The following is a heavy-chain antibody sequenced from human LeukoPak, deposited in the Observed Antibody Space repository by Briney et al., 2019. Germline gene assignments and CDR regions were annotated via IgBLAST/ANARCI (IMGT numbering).Heavy chain of an antibody. V-gene: IGHV3-33*01. CDR1: GFTFSSYG. CDR2: IWYDGSNK. D-gene: IGHD5-12*01. CDR3: ARDRLRYHNWFDP. Sequence: GGSLRLSCAASGFTFSSYGMHWVRQAPGKGLEWVAVIWYDGSNKCYADSVKGRFTISRDNSKNTLYLQMNSLRAEDTAVYYCARDRLRYHNWFDPWGQGTLVTVSS. J-gene: IGHJ5*02.